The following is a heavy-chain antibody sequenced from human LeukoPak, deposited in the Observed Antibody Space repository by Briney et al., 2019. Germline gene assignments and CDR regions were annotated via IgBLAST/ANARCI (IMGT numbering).Heavy chain of an antibody. V-gene: IGHV3-23*01. Sequence: GGSLRLSCAASGFTFRRNIVNWVRQAPGKGLEWVSAISGSGGSTYCADSVKGRFTISRDNSKNTLYLQMNSLRAEDTAVYYCAGRIAVAGFDYWGQGTLVTVSS. CDR3: AGRIAVAGFDY. J-gene: IGHJ4*02. CDR2: ISGSGGST. D-gene: IGHD6-19*01. CDR1: GFTFRRNI.